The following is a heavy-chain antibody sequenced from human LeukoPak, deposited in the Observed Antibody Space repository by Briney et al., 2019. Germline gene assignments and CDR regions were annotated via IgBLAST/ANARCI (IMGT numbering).Heavy chain of an antibody. CDR2: ISSSSSTI. CDR1: GFTFSSYS. CDR3: ARGGLLWFGDQKIDY. J-gene: IGHJ4*02. V-gene: IGHV3-48*01. Sequence: GGSLRLSCAASGFTFSSYSMNWVRQAPGRGLEWVSYISSSSSTIYYADSVKGRFTISRDNSKNTLYLQMNSLRAEDTAVYYCARGGLLWFGDQKIDYWGQGTLVTVSS. D-gene: IGHD3-10*01.